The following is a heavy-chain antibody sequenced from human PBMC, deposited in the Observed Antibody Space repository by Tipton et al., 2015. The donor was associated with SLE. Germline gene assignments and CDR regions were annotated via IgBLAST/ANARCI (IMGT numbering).Heavy chain of an antibody. CDR1: GSTFDDYG. V-gene: IGHV3-20*04. Sequence: SLRLSCAASGSTFDDYGMSWVRQAPGKGLEWVSGISWNGGCTGYADSVKGRFTISRDNAKNSLYLQMNSLRAEDTALYYCARATVTTSPFDYWGQGTLVTVSS. J-gene: IGHJ4*02. D-gene: IGHD4-17*01. CDR2: ISWNGGCT. CDR3: ARATVTTSPFDY.